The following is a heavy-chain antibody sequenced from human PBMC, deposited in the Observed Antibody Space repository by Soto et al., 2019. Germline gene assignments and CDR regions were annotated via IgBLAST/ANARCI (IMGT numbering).Heavy chain of an antibody. CDR2: INSDGSST. V-gene: IGHV3-74*01. D-gene: IGHD3-3*01. CDR1: GFTFSSYW. J-gene: IGHJ6*02. CDR3: ARVGHSDFWSGYYANYYYYGMDV. Sequence: AGGSLRLSCAASGFTFSSYWMHWVRQAPGKGLVWVSRINSDGSSTSYADSVKGRFTISRDNAKNTLYLQMNSLRAEDTAVYYCARVGHSDFWSGYYANYYYYGMDVWGQGTTVTVSS.